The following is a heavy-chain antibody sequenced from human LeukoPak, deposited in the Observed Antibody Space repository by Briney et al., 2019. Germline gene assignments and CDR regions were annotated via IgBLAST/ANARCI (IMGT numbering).Heavy chain of an antibody. Sequence: GGSLRLSCATSGFTFSNYWMSWVRQAPGKGLEWVANIKQDGSEKYYVDSVKGRFTVSRDNAKNSLYLHMNSLRAEDTAVYYCAKTTDNYYYYYMDVWGKGTTVTVSS. CDR3: AKTTDNYYYYYMDV. CDR2: IKQDGSEK. D-gene: IGHD4-17*01. V-gene: IGHV3-7*01. CDR1: GFTFSNYW. J-gene: IGHJ6*03.